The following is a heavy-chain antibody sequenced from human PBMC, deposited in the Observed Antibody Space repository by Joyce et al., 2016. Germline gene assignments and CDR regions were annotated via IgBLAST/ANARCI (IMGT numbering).Heavy chain of an antibody. CDR2: SYPGYSRT. J-gene: IGHJ4*02. D-gene: IGHD2-21*01. Sequence: EVQLVQSGAEVQKPGESLKFSCKSSGFSFNGYWIAWVRQMPGKGLAWLGNSYPGYSRTSYSPSFQGQVTISADKSINTAYLHWSSLKASDTAIYYCARVISHSHFDTWGQGTLVTVSS. V-gene: IGHV5-51*01. CDR3: ARVISHSHFDT. CDR1: GFSFNGYW.